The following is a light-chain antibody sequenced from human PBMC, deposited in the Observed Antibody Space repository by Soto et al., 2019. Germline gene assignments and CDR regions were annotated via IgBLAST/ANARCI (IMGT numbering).Light chain of an antibody. CDR1: SGHSSYA. J-gene: IGLJ1*01. Sequence: QPVLTQSPSASASLGASVKLTCTLSSGHSSYAIAWHQQHPEKGPRYLMKVNSDGSHSKGNGIPDRFSGSSSGAERYLTISSLQSEDEADYYCQTWGTDISYYVFGTGTKVTVL. CDR3: QTWGTDISYYV. V-gene: IGLV4-69*01. CDR2: VNSDGSH.